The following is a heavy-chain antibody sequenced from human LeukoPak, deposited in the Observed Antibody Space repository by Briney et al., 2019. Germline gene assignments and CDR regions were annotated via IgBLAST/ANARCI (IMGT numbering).Heavy chain of an antibody. V-gene: IGHV3-11*04. CDR1: GFIFSDYY. J-gene: IGHJ6*03. D-gene: IGHD3-16*01. CDR3: ARAGELTYIDV. Sequence: GGSLRLSCAASGFIFSDYYMAWIRQAPGKGLEWISTIKGTGLTTYYADSVKGRVTISRDNDKNSLFLQMSSLRADDTAIYYCARAGELTYIDVWGKGTPVTVSS. CDR2: IKGTGLTT.